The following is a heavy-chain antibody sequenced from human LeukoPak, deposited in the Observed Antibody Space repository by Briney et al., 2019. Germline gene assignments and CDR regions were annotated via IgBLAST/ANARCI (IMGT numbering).Heavy chain of an antibody. D-gene: IGHD2/OR15-2a*01. V-gene: IGHV3-48*01. CDR1: GFTLSTYT. J-gene: IGHJ4*02. Sequence: KTGGSLRLSCAASGFTLSTYTMHWVRQAPGKGLEWISYISTSSSTIYYADSVKGRFTISRDNAKNTLFLQMNSLRADDTAVYYCARGQFLIDYWGQGTLVTVSS. CDR3: ARGQFLIDY. CDR2: ISTSSSTI.